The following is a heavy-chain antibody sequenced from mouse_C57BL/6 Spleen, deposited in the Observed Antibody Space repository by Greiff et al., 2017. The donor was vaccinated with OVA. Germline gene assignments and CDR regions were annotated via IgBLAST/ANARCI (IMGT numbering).Heavy chain of an antibody. V-gene: IGHV3-6*01. CDR2: ISYDGSN. CDR1: GYSITSGYY. J-gene: IGHJ4*01. Sequence: EVKLEESGPGLVKPSQSLSLTCSVTGYSITSGYYWNWIRQFPGNKLEWMGYISYDGSNNYNPSLKNRISITRDTSKNQFFLKLNSVTTEDTATYYCARKAGGMDYWGQGTSVTVSS. CDR3: ARKAGGMDY.